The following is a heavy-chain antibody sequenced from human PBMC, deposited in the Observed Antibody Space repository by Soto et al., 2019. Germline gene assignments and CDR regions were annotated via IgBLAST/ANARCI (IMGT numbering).Heavy chain of an antibody. CDR3: ARGITGTLSPWFDP. D-gene: IGHD1-7*01. V-gene: IGHV4-31*03. J-gene: IGHJ5*02. CDR1: GGSISSGGYY. CDR2: IYYSGST. Sequence: LSLTCTVSGGSISSGGYYWSWIRQHPGKGLEWIGYIYYSGSTYYNPSLKSRVTISVDTSKNQFSLKLSSVTAADTAVYYCARGITGTLSPWFDPWGQGTLVTVSS.